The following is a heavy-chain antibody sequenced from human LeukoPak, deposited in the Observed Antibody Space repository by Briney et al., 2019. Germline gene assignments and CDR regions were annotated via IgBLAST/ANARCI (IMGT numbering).Heavy chain of an antibody. CDR3: AMQTYNWNYGFGSKKIDY. D-gene: IGHD1-7*01. Sequence: PSETLSLTCTVSGGSISSSSYYWGWSRQPPGKGLEWIGSIYYSGSTYYNPSLKSRVTISVDTSKNQFSLKLSSVTAADTAVYYCAMQTYNWNYGFGSKKIDYWGQGTLVTVSS. CDR1: GGSISSSSYY. CDR2: IYYSGST. J-gene: IGHJ4*02. V-gene: IGHV4-39*01.